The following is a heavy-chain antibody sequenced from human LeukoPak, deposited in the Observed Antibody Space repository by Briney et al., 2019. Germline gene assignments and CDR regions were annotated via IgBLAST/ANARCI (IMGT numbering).Heavy chain of an antibody. D-gene: IGHD3-9*01. CDR2: IYHSGST. CDR1: GGSISSSNW. Sequence: SGTLSLTCAVSGGSISSSNWWSWVRQPPGKGLEWIGEIYHSGSTNYNPSLKSRVTISVDKSKNQFSLKLSSVTAADTAVYYCARGSNRVLRYFDWSLAGKDVWGKGTTVTVSS. J-gene: IGHJ6*04. V-gene: IGHV4-4*02. CDR3: ARGSNRVLRYFDWSLAGKDV.